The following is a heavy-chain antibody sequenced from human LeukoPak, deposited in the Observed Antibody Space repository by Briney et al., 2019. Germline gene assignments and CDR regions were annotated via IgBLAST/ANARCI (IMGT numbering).Heavy chain of an antibody. J-gene: IGHJ5*02. CDR1: GDSVTSGGFY. D-gene: IGHD3-10*01. CDR2: VYYTGST. CDR3: ARHSGSGSLSRPFDP. V-gene: IGHV4-39*02. Sequence: PSETLSLTCTVSGDSVTSGGFYWAWLRQPPGRGLEWIATVYYTGSTYYNPSLNSRVTISIDTSKNHFSLKLRSVVAPGTAVYYCARHSGSGSLSRPFDPWGQGTLVTVSS.